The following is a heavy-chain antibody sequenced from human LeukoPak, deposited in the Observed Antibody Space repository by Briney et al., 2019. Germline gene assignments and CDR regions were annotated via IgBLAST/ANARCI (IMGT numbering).Heavy chain of an antibody. D-gene: IGHD4-17*01. V-gene: IGHV3-53*01. Sequence: GGSLRLSCAASGLTVSSKHMSWVRQAPGKGLEWVSVIYNNGNTHYADSVKGRFTISRDNSKNTLYLQMNSLRVGDTAVYYCARVGGDQVGYWGQGTLVTVSS. CDR2: IYNNGNT. CDR1: GLTVSSKH. J-gene: IGHJ4*02. CDR3: ARVGGDQVGY.